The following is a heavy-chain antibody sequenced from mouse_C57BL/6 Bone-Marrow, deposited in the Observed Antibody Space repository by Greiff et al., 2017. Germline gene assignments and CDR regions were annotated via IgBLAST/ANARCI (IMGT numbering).Heavy chain of an antibody. D-gene: IGHD2-12*01. V-gene: IGHV1-81*01. J-gene: IGHJ3*01. CDR1: GYTFTSYG. CDR3: ERWGIVFTY. CDR2: IYPRSGNT. Sequence: QVQLQQSGAELARPGASVKLSCKASGYTFTSYGISWVKQRTGQGLEWIGEIYPRSGNTYYNEKFKGKATLTAAKSSSTAYMEIRSLTSEYSAVSFCERWGIVFTYWDEGTLVTVTA.